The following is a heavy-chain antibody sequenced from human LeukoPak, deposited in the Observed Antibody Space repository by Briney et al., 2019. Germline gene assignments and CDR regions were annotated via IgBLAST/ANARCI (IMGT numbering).Heavy chain of an antibody. CDR2: INPNSGGT. D-gene: IGHD5-18*01. CDR3: ARGIPRSGYSYGPAYFDY. Sequence: ASVKVSCKASGYTXTGYYMHWVRQAPGQGLEWMGWINPNSGGTNYAQKFQGRVTMTRDTSISTAYMELSRLRSDDTAVYYCARGIPRSGYSYGPAYFDYWGQGTLVTVSS. CDR1: GYTXTGYY. V-gene: IGHV1-2*02. J-gene: IGHJ4*02.